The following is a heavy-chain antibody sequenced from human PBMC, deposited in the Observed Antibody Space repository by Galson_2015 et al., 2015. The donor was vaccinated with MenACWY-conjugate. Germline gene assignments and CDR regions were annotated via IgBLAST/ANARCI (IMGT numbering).Heavy chain of an antibody. CDR1: GFTFGDYA. V-gene: IGHV3-49*03. Sequence: SLRLSCAASGFTFGDYAMSWFRQAPGKGLEWVGFIRSKAYGGTTEYAASVKGRFTISRDDSKSIAYLQMNSLKTEDIAVYYCTRDKGDNIVADEGYWGQGTLVTVSS. CDR2: IRSKAYGGTT. J-gene: IGHJ4*02. CDR3: TRDKGDNIVADEGY. D-gene: IGHD2-21*01.